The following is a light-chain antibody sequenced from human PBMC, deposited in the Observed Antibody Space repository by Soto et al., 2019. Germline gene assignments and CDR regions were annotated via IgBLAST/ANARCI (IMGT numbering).Light chain of an antibody. Sequence: DIPMTQSPSTLSASVGDRVTITCRASQSIGGWLAWYQQKPGTAPKLLIYKSSNLKDGVPSRFSGSGSGTEFTLTISSLQPEDFATYFCQQYANMGTFGQGTKVE. V-gene: IGKV1-5*03. CDR2: KSS. CDR1: QSIGGW. J-gene: IGKJ1*01. CDR3: QQYANMGT.